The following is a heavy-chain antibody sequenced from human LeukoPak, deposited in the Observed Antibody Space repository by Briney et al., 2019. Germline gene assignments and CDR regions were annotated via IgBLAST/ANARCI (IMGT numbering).Heavy chain of an antibody. CDR1: GFTFSSYS. V-gene: IGHV3-21*01. CDR2: ISSSSSYI. J-gene: IGHJ4*02. D-gene: IGHD5-18*01. Sequence: GGSLRLSCAASGFTFSSYSMNWVRQAPGKGLEWVSSISSSSSYIYYADSVKGRFTISRDNAKNSLYLQMNCLRAGDTAVYYCARREVTREIDYWGQGTLVTVSS. CDR3: ARREVTREIDY.